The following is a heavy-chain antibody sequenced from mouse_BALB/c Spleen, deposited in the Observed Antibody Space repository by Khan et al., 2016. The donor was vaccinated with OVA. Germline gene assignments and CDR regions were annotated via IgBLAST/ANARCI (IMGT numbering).Heavy chain of an antibody. CDR1: GFSLTTYG. CDR2: IWSDGST. J-gene: IGHJ4*01. Sequence: QVQLKESGPGLVAPSHSLSITCTVSGFSLTTYGVHWVRQPPGKGLEWLVVIWSDGSTNYNSVLKSRLSISKANSKSQVFLKLNSLQTDDTAKYYCRRRIDDYANHYAMDYWGQGTSVTVSS. V-gene: IGHV2-6*02. D-gene: IGHD2-4*01. CDR3: RRRIDDYANHYAMDY.